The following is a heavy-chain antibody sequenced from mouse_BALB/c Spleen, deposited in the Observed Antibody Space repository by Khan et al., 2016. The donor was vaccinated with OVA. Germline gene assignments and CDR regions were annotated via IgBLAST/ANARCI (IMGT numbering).Heavy chain of an antibody. CDR1: GYSFTTYY. CDR2: IDPFNGGN. V-gene: IGHV1-34*01. J-gene: IGHJ3*01. CDR3: ARGTFDY. D-gene: IGHD3-3*01. Sequence: VQLQQSGPELMKPGASVKISCKASGYSFTTYYMHWVKQSHGKSLEWIGYIDPFNGGNDYNQKFKGKATLTVDKSSLTAYMHLSSLTSEDSAVYYYARGTFDYWGQGTLVTVSA.